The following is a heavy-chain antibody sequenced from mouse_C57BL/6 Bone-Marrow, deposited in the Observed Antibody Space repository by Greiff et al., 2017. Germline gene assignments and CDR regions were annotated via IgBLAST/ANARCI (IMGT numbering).Heavy chain of an antibody. CDR3: ARWITTVLEGFAY. V-gene: IGHV1-7*01. J-gene: IGHJ3*01. CDR1: GYTFTSYW. Sequence: QVQLQQSGAELAKPGASVKLSCKASGYTFTSYWMHWVKQRPGQGLEWIGYINPSSGYTKYNQKFKDKATLTADKSSSTAYMQLSSLTYEDSAVYYCARWITTVLEGFAYWGQGTLVTVSA. CDR2: INPSSGYT. D-gene: IGHD1-1*01.